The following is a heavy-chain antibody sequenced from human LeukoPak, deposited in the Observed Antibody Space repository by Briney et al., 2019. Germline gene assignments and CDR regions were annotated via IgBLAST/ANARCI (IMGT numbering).Heavy chain of an antibody. CDR3: ARAPSEIGGYYPEYFRH. CDR2: IKSDGST. D-gene: IGHD3-22*01. CDR1: GFTFSSYW. V-gene: IGHV3-74*01. Sequence: GGSLRLSCAASGFTFSSYWMHWVRQAPGKGLVWVSRIKSDGSTNYADSVKGRFTISRDNAKNTVSLQMNSLRAEDTGVYFCARAPSEIGGYYPEYFRHWARAPWSPSPQ. J-gene: IGHJ1*01.